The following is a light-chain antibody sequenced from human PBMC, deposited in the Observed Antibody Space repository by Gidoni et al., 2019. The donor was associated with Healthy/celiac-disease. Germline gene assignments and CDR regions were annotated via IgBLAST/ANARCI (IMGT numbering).Light chain of an antibody. J-gene: IGKJ3*01. CDR2: WAS. CDR1: QSVLYSSNNKNY. CDR3: QQYYSTPFT. V-gene: IGKV4-1*01. Sequence: IVMTQSPDSPAVSLGERATINCKSSQSVLYSSNNKNYLAWYQQKPGQPPKLLIDWASTRESGVPDRFSGSGSGTDFTLTISSLQAEDVAVYYCQQYYSTPFTFGPGTKVDIK.